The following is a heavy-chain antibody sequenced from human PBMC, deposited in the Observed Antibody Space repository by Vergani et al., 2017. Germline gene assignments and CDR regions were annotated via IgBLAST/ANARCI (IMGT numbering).Heavy chain of an antibody. J-gene: IGHJ6*02. CDR3: ARDQYSYEYYYYYYGMDV. Sequence: QVQLVESGGGVVQPGRSLRLSCAASGFTFSSYGMHWVRQAPGKGLEWVAVISYDGSNKYYADSVKGRFTISRDNSKNTLYLQMNSLRAEDTAVYYCARDQYSYEYYYYYYGMDVWGQGP. V-gene: IGHV3-30*19. CDR1: GFTFSSYG. CDR2: ISYDGSNK. D-gene: IGHD5-18*01.